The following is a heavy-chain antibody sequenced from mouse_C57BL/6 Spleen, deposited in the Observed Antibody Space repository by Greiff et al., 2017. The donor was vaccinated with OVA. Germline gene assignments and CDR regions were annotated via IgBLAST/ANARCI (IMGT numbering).Heavy chain of an antibody. Sequence: EVKVEESGPGLVKPSQSLSLTCSVTGYSITSGYYWNWIRQFPGNKLEWMGYISYDGSNNYNPSLKNRISITRDTSKNQFFLKLNSVTTEDTATYYCARGGYFDYWGQGTTRTVSS. J-gene: IGHJ2*01. CDR2: ISYDGSN. CDR3: ARGGYFDY. V-gene: IGHV3-6*01. CDR1: GYSITSGYY.